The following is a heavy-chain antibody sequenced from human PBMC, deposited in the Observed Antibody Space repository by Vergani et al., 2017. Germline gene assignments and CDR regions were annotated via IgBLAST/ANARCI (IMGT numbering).Heavy chain of an antibody. CDR1: GFTSSYYG. J-gene: IGHJ1*01. CDR2: ISYDGTQK. CDR3: ATKSCGTPGCQIGYFRE. D-gene: IGHD1-1*01. V-gene: IGHV3-30*03. Sequence: QVHLVESGGGVVQPGRSLRLSCVVSGFTSSYYGMHWVRQAPGKGLEWVAVISYDGTQKYYADSVKGRFTIFRDNSKSTLYLQMNSLRTEDTAVYYCATKSCGTPGCQIGYFREWGPGTLVTVSS.